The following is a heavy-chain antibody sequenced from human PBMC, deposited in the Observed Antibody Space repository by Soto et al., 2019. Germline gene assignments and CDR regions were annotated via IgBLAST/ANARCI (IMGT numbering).Heavy chain of an antibody. CDR2: ISAYNHYT. V-gene: IGHV1-18*01. CDR1: GYTFSTYG. CDR3: ARVGPSREVPYPFEY. D-gene: IGHD1-26*01. Sequence: QVDLVQSGPEVRKPGASVNVPCKASGYTFSTYGISWVRQAPGQGLEWMGWISAYNHYTNYAQKFQGRDSMSTDTSTKTAYMELRSLRSGDTAMYFCARVGPSREVPYPFEYWGQGTLVTVSS. J-gene: IGHJ4*02.